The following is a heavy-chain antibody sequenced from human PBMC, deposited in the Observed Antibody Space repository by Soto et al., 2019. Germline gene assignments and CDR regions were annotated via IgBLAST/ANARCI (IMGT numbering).Heavy chain of an antibody. Sequence: EVQLVESGGGLVQPGGSLRLSCAASGFTFSSYWMSWVRQAPGKGLEWVANIKQDGSEKYYVDSVKGRFTISRDNAKNSLYLQMNSLRAEDTAVYYCARDGRYCSSTSCLPIWFDPWGQGTLVTVSS. CDR3: ARDGRYCSSTSCLPIWFDP. J-gene: IGHJ5*02. CDR2: IKQDGSEK. D-gene: IGHD2-2*01. CDR1: GFTFSSYW. V-gene: IGHV3-7*01.